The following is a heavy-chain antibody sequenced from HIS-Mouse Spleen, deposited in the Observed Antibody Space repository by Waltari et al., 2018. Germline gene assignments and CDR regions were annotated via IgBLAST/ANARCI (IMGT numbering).Heavy chain of an antibody. Sequence: QLQLQESGPGLVKPSETLSLTCTVSGGSISSSSYYWGWIRQPPGKGLEWIGSIYYSGSTYSNPSLKSRVTISVDTSKNQFSLKLSSVTAADTAVYYCARDRELYFDYWGQGTRVTVSS. D-gene: IGHD1-26*01. CDR3: ARDRELYFDY. J-gene: IGHJ4*02. V-gene: IGHV4-39*07. CDR2: IYYSGST. CDR1: GGSISSSSYY.